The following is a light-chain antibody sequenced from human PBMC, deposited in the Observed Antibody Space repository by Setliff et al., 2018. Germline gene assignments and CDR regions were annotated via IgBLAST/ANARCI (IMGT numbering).Light chain of an antibody. CDR2: EGT. J-gene: IGLJ2*01. CDR3: SAYTSTGTI. V-gene: IGLV2-14*01. Sequence: QSVLTQPASVSGSPGQSITISCTGTNSDIGGYRYVSWYQQFPGEAPKLMIYEGTNRPSGVSNRFSGSKSGNTASLTISGLQAEDEADYHCSAYTSTGTIFGGGTKVTVL. CDR1: NSDIGGYRY.